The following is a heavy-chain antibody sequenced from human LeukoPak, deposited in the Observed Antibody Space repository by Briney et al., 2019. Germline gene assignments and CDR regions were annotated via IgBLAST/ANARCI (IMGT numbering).Heavy chain of an antibody. CDR1: GFTFSSYA. D-gene: IGHD3-22*01. Sequence: PGGSLRLSCAASGFTFSSYAMSWVRQAPGKGLEWVSAISGSGGSTYYADSVKGRFTISRDNSKNTLYLQMNSLRAEDTAVYYCAKLSEDYYDSSGYSAYYFDYWGQGTLVTVSS. CDR3: AKLSEDYYDSSGYSAYYFDY. V-gene: IGHV3-23*01. CDR2: ISGSGGST. J-gene: IGHJ4*02.